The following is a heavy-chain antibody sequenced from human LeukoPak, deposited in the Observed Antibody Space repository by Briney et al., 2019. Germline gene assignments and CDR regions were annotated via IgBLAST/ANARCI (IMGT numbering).Heavy chain of an antibody. V-gene: IGHV3-23*01. D-gene: IGHD2-15*01. CDR1: GFTFSSYV. J-gene: IGHJ4*02. CDR2: ISDSGANT. Sequence: GGSLRLSCAASGFTFSSYVMTWVRHAPGKGLEWVSSISDSGANTYYAESVKGRFTISRDNSRNTLSLQMNSLRAEDTALYYCATRWHCSGSCYDYWGQGTLVTVSS. CDR3: ATRWHCSGSCYDY.